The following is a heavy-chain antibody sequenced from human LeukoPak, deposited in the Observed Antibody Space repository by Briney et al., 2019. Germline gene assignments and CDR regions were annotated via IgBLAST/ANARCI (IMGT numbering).Heavy chain of an antibody. CDR1: GYNFTNYW. V-gene: IGHV5-51*01. CDR3: ARQGPLGYCSSPSCFPSFDY. J-gene: IGHJ4*02. CDR2: IYPGDSDT. Sequence: GASLKISCKGSGYNFTNYWIAWVRQMPGKGLEWMGIIYPGDSDTRYSPSFQGQVTISTDKSISTAYLQWSSLKASDTAIYYCARQGPLGYCSSPSCFPSFDYWGQGTLVTVSS. D-gene: IGHD2-2*01.